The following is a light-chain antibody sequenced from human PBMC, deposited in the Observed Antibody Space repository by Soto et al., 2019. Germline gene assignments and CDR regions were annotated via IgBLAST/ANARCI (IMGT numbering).Light chain of an antibody. V-gene: IGKV3-15*01. CDR3: QQYKNWPRT. Sequence: EIVMTQSPATLSVSPGERATLSCRASETVSSNLALYQQKLGQAPRLLIYGASARGTGIPARCSGSGSGTEFTLTISSLQSEDFAVYYCQQYKNWPRTFGQGTKVDIK. CDR1: ETVSSN. CDR2: GAS. J-gene: IGKJ1*01.